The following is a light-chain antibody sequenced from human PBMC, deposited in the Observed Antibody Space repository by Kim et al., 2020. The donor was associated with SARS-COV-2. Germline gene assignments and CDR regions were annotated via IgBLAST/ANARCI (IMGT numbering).Light chain of an antibody. V-gene: IGKV1-5*03. CDR1: QSVDGW. CDR3: KQYETYWT. Sequence: DIQMTQSPSTLSAFVGNRVTITCRASQSVDGWVAWYQQQPGKAPKLLIYQASKLASGVPARFSESGSGTSFTLTISDLQSEDSAVYYCKQYETYWTFGPGTKVDIK. CDR2: QAS. J-gene: IGKJ1*01.